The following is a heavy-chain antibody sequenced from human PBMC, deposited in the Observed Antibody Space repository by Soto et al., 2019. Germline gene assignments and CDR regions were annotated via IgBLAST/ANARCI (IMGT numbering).Heavy chain of an antibody. Sequence: PSETLSLTCTVSGGSVSSGSYYWSWIRQPPGKGLEWIGYIYYSGSTNYNPSLKSRVTISVDTSKNQFSLKLSSVTAADTAVYYCARGLVYPLDVWGQGTTVTVSS. CDR2: IYYSGST. CDR3: ARGLVYPLDV. J-gene: IGHJ6*02. D-gene: IGHD2-8*01. CDR1: GGSVSSGSYY. V-gene: IGHV4-61*01.